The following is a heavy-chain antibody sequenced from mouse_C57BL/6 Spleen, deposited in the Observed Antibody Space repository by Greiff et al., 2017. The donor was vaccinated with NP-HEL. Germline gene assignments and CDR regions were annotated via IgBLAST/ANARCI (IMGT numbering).Heavy chain of an antibody. V-gene: IGHV14-4*01. D-gene: IGHD2-4*01. CDR1: GFNIKDDY. Sequence: EVQVVESGAELVRPGASVKLSCTASGFNIKDDYMHWVKQRPEQGLEWIGWIDPENGDTEYASKFQGKATITADTSSNTAYLQLSSLTSEDTAVYYCTNSIKDYWGQGTTLTVSS. CDR2: IDPENGDT. J-gene: IGHJ2*01. CDR3: TNSIKDY.